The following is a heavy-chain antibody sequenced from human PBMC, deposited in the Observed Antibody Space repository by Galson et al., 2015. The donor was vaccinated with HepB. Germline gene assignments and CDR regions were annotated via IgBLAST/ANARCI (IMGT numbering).Heavy chain of an antibody. Sequence: SVKVSCKASGGTFSSYAISWVRQAPGQGLEWMGGIIPIFGIANYAQKFQGRVTITADESTSTAYMEPSSLRSEDTAVYYCARTPDSSGWYYFDYWGQGTLVTVSS. V-gene: IGHV1-69*13. D-gene: IGHD6-19*01. CDR2: IIPIFGIA. CDR3: ARTPDSSGWYYFDY. J-gene: IGHJ4*02. CDR1: GGTFSSYA.